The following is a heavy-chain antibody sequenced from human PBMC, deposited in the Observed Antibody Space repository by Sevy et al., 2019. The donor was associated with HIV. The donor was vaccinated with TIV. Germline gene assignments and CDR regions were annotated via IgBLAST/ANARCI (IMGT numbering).Heavy chain of an antibody. J-gene: IGHJ4*02. CDR3: AKNPVWDDGSSPIDY. V-gene: IGHV3-21*01. D-gene: IGHD1-1*01. CDR1: GFTFSSNT. Sequence: GGSLRLSCAASGFTFSSNTMNWVRQAPGKGLEWVSSISSRGSYIYYTDSVKGRFITSRDDAKNSLYLDMHSLRVEDTAVYYCAKNPVWDDGSSPIDYGGQGTLVTVSS. CDR2: ISSRGSYI.